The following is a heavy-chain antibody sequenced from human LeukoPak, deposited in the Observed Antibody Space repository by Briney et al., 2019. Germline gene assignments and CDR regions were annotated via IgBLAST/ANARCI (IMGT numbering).Heavy chain of an antibody. D-gene: IGHD1-26*01. V-gene: IGHV1-58*01. CDR2: IVVGSGNT. CDR3: AADYNFGGSRD. J-gene: IGHJ4*02. Sequence: SVKVSCKASGFTFTSPAVQWVRQARGQRLEWIGWIVVGSGNTNYAQKFQERVTITRDMSTSTAYMELSSLRSEDTAVYYCAADYNFGGSRDWGQGTLVTVSS. CDR1: GFTFTSPA.